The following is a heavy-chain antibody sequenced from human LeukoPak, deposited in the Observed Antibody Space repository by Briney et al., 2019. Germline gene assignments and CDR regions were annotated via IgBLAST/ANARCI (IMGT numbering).Heavy chain of an antibody. Sequence: ASVKVSCKVPGYTLTELSMHWVRQAPGKGLEWRGGFDPEDGETIYAQKFQGRVTMTEDTSTDTAYMELSSLRSEDTAVYYCATAVKVQCGGDCFDYWGQGTLVTVSS. V-gene: IGHV1-24*01. CDR3: ATAVKVQCGGDCFDY. J-gene: IGHJ4*02. D-gene: IGHD2-21*01. CDR2: FDPEDGET. CDR1: GYTLTELS.